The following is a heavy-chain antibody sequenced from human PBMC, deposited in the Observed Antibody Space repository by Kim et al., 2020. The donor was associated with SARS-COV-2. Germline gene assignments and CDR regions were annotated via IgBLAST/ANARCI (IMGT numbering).Heavy chain of an antibody. Sequence: ASVKVSCKVSGYYFPNWGISWVRQAHGQGLEWMGWINTKTGDSISLQRLQDRVSMTRDTSKSTAYMELRSLRSDDTAVYYCARGYELHNWGQGTLVTVSS. CDR1: GYYFPNWG. CDR2: INTKTGDS. D-gene: IGHD1-1*01. CDR3: ARGYELHN. V-gene: IGHV1-18*01. J-gene: IGHJ1*01.